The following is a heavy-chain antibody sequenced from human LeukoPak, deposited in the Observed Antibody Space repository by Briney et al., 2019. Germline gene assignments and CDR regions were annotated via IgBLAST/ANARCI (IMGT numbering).Heavy chain of an antibody. Sequence: PSETLSLTCTVSGGSISSSSYYWGWLRQPPGKGLEWIGSIYYSGSTYYNPSLKSRVTISVDTSKNQFSLKLSSVTAADMAVYYCASPQRGYSYGSFDYWGQGTLVTVSS. V-gene: IGHV4-39*07. D-gene: IGHD5-18*01. CDR3: ASPQRGYSYGSFDY. CDR2: IYYSGST. J-gene: IGHJ4*02. CDR1: GGSISSSSYY.